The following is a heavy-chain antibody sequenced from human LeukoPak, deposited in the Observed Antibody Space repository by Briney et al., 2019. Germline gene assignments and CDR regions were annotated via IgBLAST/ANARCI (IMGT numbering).Heavy chain of an antibody. V-gene: IGHV1-2*02. D-gene: IGHD1-1*01. Sequence: ASVKVSCKTSSYTFSVYYIRWVRQAPGQGLEWMGWIDPNSGVTNYAQKFQGRVILTRDTSITTAYMELSSLRSDDTAVYSCARETTGTGTGYFDPWGQGTLVTVSS. CDR3: ARETTGTGTGYFDP. CDR1: SYTFSVYY. J-gene: IGHJ5*02. CDR2: IDPNSGVT.